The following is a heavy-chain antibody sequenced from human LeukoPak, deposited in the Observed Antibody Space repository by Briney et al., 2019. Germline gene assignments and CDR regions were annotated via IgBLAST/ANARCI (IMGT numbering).Heavy chain of an antibody. CDR2: IVVGSGNT. D-gene: IGHD6-19*01. CDR1: GFTFTSSA. Sequence: ASVKVSCKASGFTFTSSAVQWVRQARGQRLEWIGWIVVGSGNTNYAQKFHERVTITRDMSTSTAYMELSSLRSGDTAVYYCAAVIAVAGTFDCWGQGTLVTVSS. CDR3: AAVIAVAGTFDC. V-gene: IGHV1-58*01. J-gene: IGHJ4*02.